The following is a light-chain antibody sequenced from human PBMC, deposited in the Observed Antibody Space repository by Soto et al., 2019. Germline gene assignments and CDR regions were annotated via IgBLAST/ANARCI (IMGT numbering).Light chain of an antibody. Sequence: QSVLTQPASVSGSPGQSITISCTGTSSDVGGYEYVSWYQQHPGKAPNLMIYDVSRRPAGVSNRFSGSKSENTASLTISGLQTADEADYYCSSYTTSSTLIFGGGTKLTVL. CDR1: SSDVGGYEY. V-gene: IGLV2-14*03. CDR2: DVS. J-gene: IGLJ2*01. CDR3: SSYTTSSTLI.